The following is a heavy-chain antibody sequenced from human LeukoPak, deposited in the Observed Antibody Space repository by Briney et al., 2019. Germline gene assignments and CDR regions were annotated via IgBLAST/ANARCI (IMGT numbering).Heavy chain of an antibody. CDR3: TRTWVDPHCSGGSCYNWFDP. J-gene: IGHJ5*02. CDR1: GFTFSGSA. Sequence: PGGSLRLSCAASGFTFSGSAMHWVRQASGKGLEWVGRIRSKANSYATAYAASVKGRFTISRDDSKNTAYLQMNSLKTEDTAVYYCTRTWVDPHCSGGSCYNWFDPWGQGTLVTVSS. V-gene: IGHV3-73*01. CDR2: IRSKANSYAT. D-gene: IGHD2-15*01.